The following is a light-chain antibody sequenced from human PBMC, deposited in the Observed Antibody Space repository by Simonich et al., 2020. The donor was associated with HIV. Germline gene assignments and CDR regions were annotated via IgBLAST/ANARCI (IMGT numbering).Light chain of an antibody. CDR2: GAS. Sequence: EIVMTQSPATLSVSPGERATLSCRTSQSVAINLAWYQQKPGQAPRLLIYGASSRATGIPARFSGSGFGTQFTLTISSMQSEDFAVYYCQQYNNWTSPFTFGPGTKVDIK. V-gene: IGKV3-15*01. CDR3: QQYNNWTSPFT. CDR1: QSVAIN. J-gene: IGKJ3*01.